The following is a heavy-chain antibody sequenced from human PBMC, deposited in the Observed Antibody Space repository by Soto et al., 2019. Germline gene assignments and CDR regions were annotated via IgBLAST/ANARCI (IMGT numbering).Heavy chain of an antibody. Sequence: PGGSLRLSCAASGFTFSSYAMSWVRQAPGKGLEWVSAISGSGGSTYYADSVKGRFTISRGNSKNTLYLQMNSLRAEDTAVYYCAKDVRPSPVVVPAAITGSSSDFDYWGQGTLVTVSS. CDR1: GFTFSSYA. CDR3: AKDVRPSPVVVPAAITGSSSDFDY. CDR2: ISGSGGST. V-gene: IGHV3-23*01. J-gene: IGHJ4*02. D-gene: IGHD2-2*01.